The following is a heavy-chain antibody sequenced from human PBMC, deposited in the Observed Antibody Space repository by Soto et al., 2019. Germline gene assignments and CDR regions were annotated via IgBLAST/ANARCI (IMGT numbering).Heavy chain of an antibody. V-gene: IGHV4-59*01. D-gene: IGHD6-13*01. J-gene: IGHJ5*02. CDR3: ARGHSSSWNLNWFDP. Sequence: PSETLSLTYTVSGTSISSYYWNWIRQPPGKGLEWIGYIYSTRSTNYKPSLKSRVTISVDTSKNQISMKLRSVTAADTALYYCARGHSSSWNLNWFDPWGQGTQVTVSS. CDR2: IYSTRST. CDR1: GTSISSYY.